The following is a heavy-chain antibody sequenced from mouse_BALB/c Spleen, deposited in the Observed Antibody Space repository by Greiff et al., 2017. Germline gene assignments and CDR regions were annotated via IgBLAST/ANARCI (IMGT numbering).Heavy chain of an antibody. CDR2: INPSTGYT. D-gene: IGHD1-2*01. Sequence: VQLQQSGAELAKPGASVKMSCKASGYTFTSYWMHWVKQRPGQGLEWIGYINPSTGYTEYNQKFKDKATLTADKSSSTAYMQLSSLTSEDSAVYYCARLLRLKGYWGQGTTLTVSS. CDR3: ARLLRLKGY. V-gene: IGHV1-7*01. J-gene: IGHJ2*01. CDR1: GYTFTSYW.